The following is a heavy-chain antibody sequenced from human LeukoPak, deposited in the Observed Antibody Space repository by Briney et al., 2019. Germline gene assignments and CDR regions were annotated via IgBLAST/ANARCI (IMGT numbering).Heavy chain of an antibody. J-gene: IGHJ4*02. V-gene: IGHV1-2*02. D-gene: IGHD4-17*01. CDR2: INPNSGGT. Sequence: ASVKVSCKASGYTFTGYYMHWVRQAPGQGLEWMGWINPNSGGTNYAQKFQGRVTMTRDTSISTAYMELSRLRSDDTAVYYCATALWDYGRFDYWGQGTLVTVSS. CDR3: ATALWDYGRFDY. CDR1: GYTFTGYY.